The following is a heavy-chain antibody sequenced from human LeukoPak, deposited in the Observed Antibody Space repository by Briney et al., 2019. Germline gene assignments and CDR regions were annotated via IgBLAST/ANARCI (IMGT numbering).Heavy chain of an antibody. CDR3: AKVMWTGRGMDY. Sequence: GRSLRLSCAASGFTFSSYGMHWVRQAPGKGLEWVAVISYDGSNKYYADSVKGRFTISRDNSKNTLYLQMNSLRAEDTAVYYCAKVMWTGRGMDYWGQGTLVTVPS. D-gene: IGHD6-13*01. V-gene: IGHV3-30*18. J-gene: IGHJ4*02. CDR2: ISYDGSNK. CDR1: GFTFSSYG.